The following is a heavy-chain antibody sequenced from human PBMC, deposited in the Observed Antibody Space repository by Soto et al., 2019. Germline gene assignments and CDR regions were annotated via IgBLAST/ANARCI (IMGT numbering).Heavy chain of an antibody. D-gene: IGHD6-19*01. V-gene: IGHV3-30*18. CDR1: GFTFSDYA. CDR3: AKGGRQWLVTSDFNY. CDR2: VSHDGRNT. J-gene: IGHJ4*02. Sequence: VQLVESGGGVVQPGRSLRLSCAASGFTFSDYAMHWVRQAPGKGLEWVAVVSHDGRNTHYADSVKGRFTISRDSCKNTVSLEMTSPRAEDTAVYYCAKGGRQWLVTSDFNYWGQGALVTVSS.